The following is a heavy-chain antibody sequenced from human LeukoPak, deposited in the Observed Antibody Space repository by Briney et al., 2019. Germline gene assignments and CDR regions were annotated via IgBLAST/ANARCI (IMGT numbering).Heavy chain of an antibody. CDR2: ISGSGGST. Sequence: GGSLRLSCAASGFTFSSYAMSWVRQAPGKGLEWVSAISGSGGSTYYADSVKGRFTISRDNSKNTLYLQMNSLRAEDTAVYYCATGGDILTGYYYFDYWGQGTLVTVSS. J-gene: IGHJ4*02. CDR3: ATGGDILTGYYYFDY. V-gene: IGHV3-23*01. CDR1: GFTFSSYA. D-gene: IGHD3-9*01.